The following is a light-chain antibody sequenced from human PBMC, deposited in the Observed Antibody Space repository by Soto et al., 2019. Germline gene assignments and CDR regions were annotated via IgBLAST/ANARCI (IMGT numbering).Light chain of an antibody. V-gene: IGKV3-20*01. CDR1: QSVTSNY. CDR3: QQYGSSPFT. CDR2: DAS. J-gene: IGKJ3*01. Sequence: EIVLTQSPGTLSLSPGERATLSCRASQSVTSNYLAWHQQKPGQAPRLLIYDASTRATGIPDRFSGSGSGTDFTLTISRLEPEDFAVYYCQQYGSSPFTFGPGTNVDIK.